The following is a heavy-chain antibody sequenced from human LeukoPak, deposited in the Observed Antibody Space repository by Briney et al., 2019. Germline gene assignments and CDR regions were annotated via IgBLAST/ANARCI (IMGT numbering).Heavy chain of an antibody. CDR3: ARHGSEVGATSDFDY. CDR2: IYYSGST. CDR1: GGSISSYY. Sequence: PSETLSLTCTVSGGSISSYYWSWIRQPPGKGLEWIGYIYYSGSTNYNPSLKSRVTISVDTSKNQFSLKLSSVTAADTAVYYCARHGSEVGATSDFDYWGQGTLVTVSS. V-gene: IGHV4-59*08. J-gene: IGHJ4*02. D-gene: IGHD1-26*01.